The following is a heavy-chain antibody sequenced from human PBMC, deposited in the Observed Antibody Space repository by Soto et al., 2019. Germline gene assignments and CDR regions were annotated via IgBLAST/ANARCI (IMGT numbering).Heavy chain of an antibody. J-gene: IGHJ5*02. CDR1: GGSTRNYF. CDR2: IYYSGTT. V-gene: IGHV4-59*01. Sequence: HVQLQESGPGLVKPSETLSLTCTVSGGSTRNYFLSWIRQPPGKGLEWIGCIYYSGTTNYNSSIKSRVTISLDTSKNEFSLRLRSVTAADTAVYYCARYVNPYDTAVWFDPWGQGALVTVSS. D-gene: IGHD3-9*01. CDR3: ARYVNPYDTAVWFDP.